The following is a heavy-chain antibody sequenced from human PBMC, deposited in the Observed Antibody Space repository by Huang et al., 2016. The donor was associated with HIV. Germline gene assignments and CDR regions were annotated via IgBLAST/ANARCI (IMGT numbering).Heavy chain of an antibody. J-gene: IGHJ4*02. D-gene: IGHD3-16*01. Sequence: QVKLVQSGAEVKKPGASVKVSCKTSGYTFSGYAITWVRQAPGQGLEWMGWVSPYNGDTNYVQNLQGRVNMTTDMSTTTAYMELRSLTSDDTAIYYCARKFGRDFDYWGQGTLVTVSS. V-gene: IGHV1-18*01. CDR2: VSPYNGDT. CDR3: ARKFGRDFDY. CDR1: GYTFSGYA.